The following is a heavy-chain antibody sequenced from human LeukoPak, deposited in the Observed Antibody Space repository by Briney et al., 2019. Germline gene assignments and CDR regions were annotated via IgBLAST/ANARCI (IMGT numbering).Heavy chain of an antibody. Sequence: ASVKVSCKASGYSFSSYGISWVRQAPGQGLEWMTWISGNNGNTNYAQKLQGRVTMTTDTSTSTAYMELRSLRSDDTAVYYCARDRVTYYDYVWGSYRSTLLDYWGQGTLVTVSS. CDR2: ISGNNGNT. CDR3: ARDRVTYYDYVWGSYRSTLLDY. D-gene: IGHD3-16*02. J-gene: IGHJ4*02. CDR1: GYSFSSYG. V-gene: IGHV1-18*01.